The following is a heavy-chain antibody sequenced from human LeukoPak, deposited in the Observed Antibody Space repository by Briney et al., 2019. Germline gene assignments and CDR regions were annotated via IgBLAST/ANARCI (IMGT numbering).Heavy chain of an antibody. V-gene: IGHV1-18*01. CDR1: GYTFTTYG. Sequence: ASVKVSCKASGYTFTTYGLSWVRQAPGQGLEWLGWISTYDDNIKYAQSLQGRLTLTIDTSTSTAYMELRSLRSDDTAVYYCARDPMLYLYYDNWGQGTMVTVSS. J-gene: IGHJ3*02. D-gene: IGHD2-8*01. CDR2: ISTYDDNI. CDR3: ARDPMLYLYYDN.